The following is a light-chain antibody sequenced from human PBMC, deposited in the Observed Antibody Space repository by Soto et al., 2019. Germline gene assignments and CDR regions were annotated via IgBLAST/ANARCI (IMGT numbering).Light chain of an antibody. Sequence: EIVSTQSPGTLSLSPGERASLSCRASQSIRSHYLAWYQQKPGQAPRLLIYDASSRATGIPDRFSGSGSGTDFTLTISRLEPEDFAVYYCQESPRTFGQGTKVDIK. V-gene: IGKV3-20*01. CDR3: QESPRT. J-gene: IGKJ1*01. CDR2: DAS. CDR1: QSIRSHY.